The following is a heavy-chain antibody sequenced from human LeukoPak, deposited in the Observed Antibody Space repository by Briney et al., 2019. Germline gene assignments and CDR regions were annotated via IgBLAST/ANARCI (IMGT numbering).Heavy chain of an antibody. Sequence: PSETLSLTCAVYGGSFSGYYWSWIRQPPGKGLEWIGEINHSGSTNYNPSLKSRVTISVDTSKNQFSLKLSSVTAADTAVYYCASPVGSGWQFDYWGQGTLVTVSS. D-gene: IGHD6-19*01. CDR1: GGSFSGYY. CDR3: ASPVGSGWQFDY. CDR2: INHSGST. V-gene: IGHV4-34*01. J-gene: IGHJ4*02.